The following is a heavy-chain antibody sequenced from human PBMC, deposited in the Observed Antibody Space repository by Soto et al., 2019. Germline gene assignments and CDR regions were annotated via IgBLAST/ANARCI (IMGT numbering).Heavy chain of an antibody. D-gene: IGHD3-3*01. Sequence: GGSLRLSCAASGFTFSNAWMSWVRQAPGKGLEWVGRIKSKTDGGTTDYAAPVKGRFTISRDDSKNTLYLQMNGLKTEDTAVYYCTTKPGITIFGVVIQAYYMDVWGKGTTVTVSS. CDR2: IKSKTDGGTT. CDR3: TTKPGITIFGVVIQAYYMDV. CDR1: GFTFSNAW. J-gene: IGHJ6*03. V-gene: IGHV3-15*01.